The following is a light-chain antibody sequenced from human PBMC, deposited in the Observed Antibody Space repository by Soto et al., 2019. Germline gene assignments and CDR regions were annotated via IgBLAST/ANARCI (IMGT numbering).Light chain of an antibody. J-gene: IGLJ1*01. CDR1: SSDVGGYKY. Sequence: QSALTQPASVSGSPGQSITISCTGTSSDVGGYKYVSWYQQHPGKAPKLMIYDIRNRPSGVPNRFSGSKSGNTASLTISGLQSEYEADYYCSSYTSSSTLVFGTGTKLTVL. CDR2: DIR. CDR3: SSYTSSSTLV. V-gene: IGLV2-14*03.